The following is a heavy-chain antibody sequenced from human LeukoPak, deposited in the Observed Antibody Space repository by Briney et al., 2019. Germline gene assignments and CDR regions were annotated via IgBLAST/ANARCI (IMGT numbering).Heavy chain of an antibody. CDR1: GGSFSGYY. V-gene: IGHV4-34*01. CDR3: ASVYDSSGYYPF. J-gene: IGHJ4*02. CDR2: INQSGST. Sequence: SETLSLTCAVYGGSFSGYYWSWIRQPPGKGLEWLGEINQSGSTNYNPSLKSRVTISVDTSKNQFSLKLSSVTAADTAVYYCASVYDSSGYYPFWGQGTLVTVSS. D-gene: IGHD3-22*01.